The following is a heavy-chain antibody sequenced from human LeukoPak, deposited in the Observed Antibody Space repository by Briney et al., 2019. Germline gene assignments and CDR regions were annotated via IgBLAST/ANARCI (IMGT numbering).Heavy chain of an antibody. CDR2: IYTSGST. CDR3: ARASLIKVVPAAPGYYFDY. J-gene: IGHJ4*02. D-gene: IGHD2-2*01. CDR1: GGSISSGDYY. Sequence: SETLSLTCTVSGGSISSGDYYWSWIRQPAGKGLEWIGRIYTSGSTNYNPSLKSRVTISVDTSKNQFSLKLSSVTAADTAVYYCARASLIKVVPAAPGYYFDYWGQGTLVTVSS. V-gene: IGHV4-61*02.